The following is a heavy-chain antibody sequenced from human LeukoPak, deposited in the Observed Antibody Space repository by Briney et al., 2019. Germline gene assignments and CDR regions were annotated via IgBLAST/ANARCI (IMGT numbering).Heavy chain of an antibody. V-gene: IGHV3-23*01. J-gene: IGHJ4*02. Sequence: GGTLRLSCSASGFTFTTYGMNWVRQAPGKGLEWVSGIGGSGTRTYYADSVKGRFTISRDNSKNTLYLQMNSLRAEDTAVYYCAKSGYSYGYSDYWGQGTLVTVSS. CDR2: IGGSGTRT. D-gene: IGHD5-18*01. CDR1: GFTFTTYG. CDR3: AKSGYSYGYSDY.